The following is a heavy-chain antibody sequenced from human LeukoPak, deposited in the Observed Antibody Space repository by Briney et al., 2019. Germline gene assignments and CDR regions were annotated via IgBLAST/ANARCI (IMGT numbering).Heavy chain of an antibody. CDR2: ISSNGDST. Sequence: PGGSLRLSCSAFAFTFSSYAMYWVRQAPGKGLEHVSSISSNGDSTYYPDSVKGRFTISRDNSKNTLYLQMSSLKAEDTAVYYCVQDRLYYYYGLGSYYSYYFDYWGQGTLVTVSS. V-gene: IGHV3-64D*09. J-gene: IGHJ4*02. CDR3: VQDRLYYYYGLGSYYSYYFDY. CDR1: AFTFSSYA. D-gene: IGHD3-10*01.